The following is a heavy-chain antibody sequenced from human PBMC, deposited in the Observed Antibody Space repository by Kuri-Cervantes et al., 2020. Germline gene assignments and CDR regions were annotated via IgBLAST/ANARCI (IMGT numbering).Heavy chain of an antibody. J-gene: IGHJ6*02. V-gene: IGHV4-39*01. CDR2: IYYSGST. D-gene: IGHD3-9*01. CDR3: ARRADYAILTGYYEYCAPGGMDV. CDR1: GGSISSSSYY. Sequence: SETLSLTCTVSGGSISSSSYYWGWIRQPPGKGLEWIGSIYYSGSTYYNPSLKSRVTISVDTSKNQFSLKLGSVTAADTAVYYCARRADYAILTGYYEYCAPGGMDVWGQGTTVTVSS.